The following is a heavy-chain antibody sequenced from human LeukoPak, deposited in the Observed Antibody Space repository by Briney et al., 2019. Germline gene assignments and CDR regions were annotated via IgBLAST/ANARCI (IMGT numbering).Heavy chain of an antibody. CDR1: DYSISSGYY. Sequence: SETLSLTCSVSDYSISSGYYWGWIRQPPGKGLEWIGSMEWIGSIYHSGSAYYNPSLKSRVTISVDTSKSQFSLKLDSVTAADTAVYYCARAFGRRYCSGDSCYRDFDYWGQGTLVTVSS. CDR2: IYHSGSA. V-gene: IGHV4-38-2*02. D-gene: IGHD2-15*01. J-gene: IGHJ4*02. CDR3: ARAFGRRYCSGDSCYRDFDY.